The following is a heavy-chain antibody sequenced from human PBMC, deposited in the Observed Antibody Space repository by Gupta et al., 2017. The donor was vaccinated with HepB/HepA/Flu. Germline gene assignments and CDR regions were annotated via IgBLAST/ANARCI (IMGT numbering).Heavy chain of an antibody. V-gene: IGHV3-20*04. CDR1: GFTFDDYG. J-gene: IGHJ1*01. CDR3: ARGRIVGADVPGYFQH. Sequence: EVQLVESGGGVVRPGGALRRSCAASGFTFDDYGMSWVRPAPGKGLEWVSGINWNGGSTGYADSVKGRFTISRDNAKNSLYLQMNSLRAEDTALYYCARGRIVGADVPGYFQHWGQGTLVTVSS. D-gene: IGHD1-26*01. CDR2: INWNGGST.